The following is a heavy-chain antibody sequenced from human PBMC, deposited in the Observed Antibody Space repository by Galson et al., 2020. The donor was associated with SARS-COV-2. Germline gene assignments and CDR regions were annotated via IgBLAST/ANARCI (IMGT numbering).Heavy chain of an antibody. V-gene: IGHV4-31*03. CDR1: GGSLSTGGYY. D-gene: IGHD3-16*01. J-gene: IGHJ3*02. CDR3: ARKAYAEFDFDI. Sequence: SETLSLTCTVSGGSLSTGGYYQTWIRQHPRQGLERTGFTYYPGRTHHNPSLKSRVTISVATSRDQFSLKLGSVTAADTALYYCARKAYAEFDFDIWGQGTMVTAS. CDR2: TYYPGRT.